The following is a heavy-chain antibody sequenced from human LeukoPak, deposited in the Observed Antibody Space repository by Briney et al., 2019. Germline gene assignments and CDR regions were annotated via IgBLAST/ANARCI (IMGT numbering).Heavy chain of an antibody. J-gene: IGHJ6*03. CDR3: ARAIVATISGPNYYYYYYMDV. CDR2: ISGNGGST. V-gene: IGHV3-23*01. D-gene: IGHD5-12*01. Sequence: GGSLRLSCAASGFTFSDYGMSWVRQAPGKGLEWVSAISGNGGSTYYADSVKGRFTISRDNAKNSLYLQMNSLRAEDTAVYYCARAIVATISGPNYYYYYYMDVWGKGTTVTISS. CDR1: GFTFSDYG.